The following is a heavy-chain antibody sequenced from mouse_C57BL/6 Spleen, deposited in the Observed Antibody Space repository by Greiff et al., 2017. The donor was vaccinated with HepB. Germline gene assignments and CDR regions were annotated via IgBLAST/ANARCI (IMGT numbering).Heavy chain of an antibody. Sequence: EVMLVESGGGLVKPGGSLKLSCAASGFTFSSYTMSWVRQTPEKRLEWVATISGGGGNTYYPDSVKGRFTISRDNAKNTLYLQMSSLRSEDTALYYCARQGLLPFFDVWGTGTTVTVSS. CDR3: ARQGLLPFFDV. D-gene: IGHD2-3*01. CDR2: ISGGGGNT. CDR1: GFTFSSYT. J-gene: IGHJ1*03. V-gene: IGHV5-9*01.